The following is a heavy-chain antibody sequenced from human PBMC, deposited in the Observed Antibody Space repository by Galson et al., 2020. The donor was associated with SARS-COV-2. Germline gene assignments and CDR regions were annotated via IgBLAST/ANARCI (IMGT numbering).Heavy chain of an antibody. V-gene: IGHV3-21*01. CDR2: ISAGSSYI. D-gene: IGHD2-15*01. Sequence: GGSLRLSCAASGFPFSSYSMNWVRQAPGKGLEWVSSISAGSSYIYYADSVNGRFTISRDNAKNSLYLQMNSLRADDTAVYYCARVGGMATTPANYFYSGLDVWGQGTTVTVSS. J-gene: IGHJ6*02. CDR1: GFPFSSYS. CDR3: ARVGGMATTPANYFYSGLDV.